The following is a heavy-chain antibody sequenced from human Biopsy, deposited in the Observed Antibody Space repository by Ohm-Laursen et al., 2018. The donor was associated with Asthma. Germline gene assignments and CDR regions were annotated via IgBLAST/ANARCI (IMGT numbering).Heavy chain of an antibody. D-gene: IGHD3-9*01. CDR1: GYNFISFA. Sequence: ATVKISCKASGYNFISFAIHWVRQAPGQRLEWMGWVNTGNGDTKYSQKFQGRVTITRDTSASTAYMDLRSLRSEDTAMYYCARTYYDFLTGQVNDAFALWGQGTMVTVSS. CDR2: VNTGNGDT. CDR3: ARTYYDFLTGQVNDAFAL. V-gene: IGHV1-3*04. J-gene: IGHJ3*01.